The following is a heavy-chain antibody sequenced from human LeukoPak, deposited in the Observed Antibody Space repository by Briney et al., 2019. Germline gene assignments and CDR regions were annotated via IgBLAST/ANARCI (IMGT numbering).Heavy chain of an antibody. D-gene: IGHD6-13*01. V-gene: IGHV1-46*01. J-gene: IGHJ5*02. Sequence: ASVKVSCKASGYTFTSYYMHWVRQAPGQGLEWMGIINPSGGSTSYAQKFQGRVTMTRDMSTSTVYMELSSLRSEDTAVYYCARDNLIAAAGMVGCNWFDPWGQGTLVTVSS. CDR2: INPSGGST. CDR1: GYTFTSYY. CDR3: ARDNLIAAAGMVGCNWFDP.